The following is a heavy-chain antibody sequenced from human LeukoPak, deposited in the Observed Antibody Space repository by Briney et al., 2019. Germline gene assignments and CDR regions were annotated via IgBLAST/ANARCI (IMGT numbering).Heavy chain of an antibody. CDR1: GFTFGSYA. J-gene: IGHJ4*02. D-gene: IGHD2-21*01. CDR3: AKDRSLVVVIAILFDY. V-gene: IGHV3-23*01. Sequence: GGSLRLSCAASGFTFGSYAMSCARHAPGEGLEWVTAISGSGGSTYYADSVKGRFTISRDSSKNTLYMQMNCLRPNETAVNDCAKDRSLVVVIAILFDYWGQGTLVTVSS. CDR2: ISGSGGST.